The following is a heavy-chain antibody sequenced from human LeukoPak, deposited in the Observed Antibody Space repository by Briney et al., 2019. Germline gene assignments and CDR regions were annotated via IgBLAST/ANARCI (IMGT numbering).Heavy chain of an antibody. V-gene: IGHV3-33*01. CDR3: ARVWFGELLEDYYGMDV. CDR2: ILYDGSNK. Sequence: GGSLRLSCAASGFTFSSYGMHWVRQAPGKGLEWVAVILYDGSNKYYADSVKGRFTISRDNSKNTLYLQMNSLRAEDTAVYYCARVWFGELLEDYYGMDVWGQGTTVTVSS. CDR1: GFTFSSYG. J-gene: IGHJ6*02. D-gene: IGHD3-10*01.